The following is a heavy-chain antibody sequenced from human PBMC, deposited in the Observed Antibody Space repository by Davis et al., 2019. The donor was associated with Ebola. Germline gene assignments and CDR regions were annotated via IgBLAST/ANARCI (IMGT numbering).Heavy chain of an antibody. CDR1: GFTFSSYG. V-gene: IGHV3-30*18. D-gene: IGHD2-15*01. CDR3: AKMDCSGGRCYSGDYYYYGMDV. Sequence: PGGFLRLSCAASGFTFSSYGMHWVRQAPGKGLEWVAVISYDGSNKYSADSVKGRFTISRDNSKNTLYLQMNSLRAEDTAVYYCAKMDCSGGRCYSGDYYYYGMDVWGKGTTVTVSS. CDR2: ISYDGSNK. J-gene: IGHJ6*04.